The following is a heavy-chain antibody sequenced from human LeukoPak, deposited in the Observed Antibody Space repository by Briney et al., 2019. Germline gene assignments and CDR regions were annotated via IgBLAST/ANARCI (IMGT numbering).Heavy chain of an antibody. Sequence: GASVKVSCKASGGTFSSYAISGVRQAPGQGLEWMGGSIPIFGTANYAQKFQGRVTITADESTSTAYMELSSLRSEDTAVYYCAREGDYGDYEVYWGQGTLVTVSS. CDR3: AREGDYGDYEVY. J-gene: IGHJ4*02. CDR1: GGTFSSYA. D-gene: IGHD4-17*01. CDR2: SIPIFGTA. V-gene: IGHV1-69*13.